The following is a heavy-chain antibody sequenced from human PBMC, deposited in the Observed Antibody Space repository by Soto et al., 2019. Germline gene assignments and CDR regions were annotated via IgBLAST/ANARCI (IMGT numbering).Heavy chain of an antibody. CDR1: GGSISSYY. J-gene: IGHJ5*02. D-gene: IGHD6-19*01. V-gene: IGHV4-59*08. CDR2: IYYSGST. Sequence: SETLSLTCTVSGGSISSYYWSWIRQPQGKGLEWIGYIYYSGSTNYNPSLKSRVTISVDTSKNQFSLKLSSVTAADTAVYYCARHDGQWLNENWFDPWGQGTLVSVSS. CDR3: ARHDGQWLNENWFDP.